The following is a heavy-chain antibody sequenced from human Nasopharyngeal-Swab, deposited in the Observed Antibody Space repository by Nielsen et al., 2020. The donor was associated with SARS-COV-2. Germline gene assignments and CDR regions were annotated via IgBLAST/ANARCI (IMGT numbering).Heavy chain of an antibody. CDR3: ARDELMVYYYYGMDV. V-gene: IGHV4-4*02. CDR2: IYHSGST. Sequence: WIRQPPGKGLELIGEIYHSGSTNYNPSPKSRVTISVDKSKNQFSLKLSSVTAADTAVYYCARDELMVYYYYGMDVWGQGTTVTVSS. D-gene: IGHD2-8*01. J-gene: IGHJ6*02.